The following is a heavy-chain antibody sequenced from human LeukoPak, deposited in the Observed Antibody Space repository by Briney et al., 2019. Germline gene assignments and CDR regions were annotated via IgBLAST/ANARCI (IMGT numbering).Heavy chain of an antibody. D-gene: IGHD6-13*01. J-gene: IGHJ6*03. Sequence: ASVKVSCKASGYTFTSYAMNWVRQAPGQGLEWMGWINTNTGNPTYAQGFTGRFVFSLDTSVSTAYLQISSLKAEDTAVYYCARQTTSSWYLNRAYMDVWGKGTTVTVSS. CDR1: GYTFTSYA. CDR2: INTNTGNP. CDR3: ARQTTSSWYLNRAYMDV. V-gene: IGHV7-4-1*02.